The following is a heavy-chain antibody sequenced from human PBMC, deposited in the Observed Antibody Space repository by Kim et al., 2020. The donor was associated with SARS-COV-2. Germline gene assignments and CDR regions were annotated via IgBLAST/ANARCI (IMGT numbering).Heavy chain of an antibody. CDR1: GGTFSSYA. J-gene: IGHJ5*02. V-gene: IGHV1-69*04. D-gene: IGHD3-3*01. Sequence: SVKVSCKASGGTFSSYAISWVRQAPGQGLEWMGRIIPILGIANYAQKFQGRVTITADKSTSTAYMELSSLRSEDTAVYYCARGSTIFGVVINEYWFDPWGQGTLVTVSS. CDR2: IIPILGIA. CDR3: ARGSTIFGVVINEYWFDP.